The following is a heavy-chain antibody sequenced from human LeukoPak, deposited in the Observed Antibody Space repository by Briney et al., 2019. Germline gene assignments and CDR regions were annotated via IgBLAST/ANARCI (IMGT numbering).Heavy chain of an antibody. CDR2: ISYDGGNK. D-gene: IGHD1-26*01. CDR3: ARGGGYYIY. Sequence: GGSLRLSCAASGFTFSSYAMHWVRQAPGKGLEWVAVISYDGGNKYYADSVKGRFTISRDNSKNTLYLQMNSLRAEDTAVYYCARGGGYYIYWGQGTLVTVSS. J-gene: IGHJ4*02. V-gene: IGHV3-30*04. CDR1: GFTFSSYA.